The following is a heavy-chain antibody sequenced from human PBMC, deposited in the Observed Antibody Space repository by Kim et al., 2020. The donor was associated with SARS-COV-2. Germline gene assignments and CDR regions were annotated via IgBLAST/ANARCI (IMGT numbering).Heavy chain of an antibody. D-gene: IGHD5-12*01. CDR1: GFTFSSYT. CDR3: ARDGRVGKHIVAFDY. CDR2: ISSTSSTI. V-gene: IGHV3-48*02. Sequence: GGSLRLSCAASGFTFSSYTMNWVRQAPGRGLEWLSYISSTSSTIYYADSVKGRFTISRDNAKNSLYLQMNSLRDEDTAVYYCARDGRVGKHIVAFDYWGQGTLVTVSS. J-gene: IGHJ4*02.